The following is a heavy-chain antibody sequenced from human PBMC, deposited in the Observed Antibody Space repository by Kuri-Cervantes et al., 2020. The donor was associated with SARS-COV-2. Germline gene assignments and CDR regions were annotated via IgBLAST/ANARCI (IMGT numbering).Heavy chain of an antibody. Sequence: GESLKISCAASGFTFSSYAMNWVRQAPGKGLEWVSSISSSSSYIYYADSVKGRFTISRDNAKNSLYLQMNSLRAEDTAAYYCATLGYCSSTSCYKRFDYWGQGTLVTVSS. CDR2: ISSSSSYI. J-gene: IGHJ4*02. V-gene: IGHV3-21*01. CDR1: GFTFSSYA. D-gene: IGHD2-2*02. CDR3: ATLGYCSSTSCYKRFDY.